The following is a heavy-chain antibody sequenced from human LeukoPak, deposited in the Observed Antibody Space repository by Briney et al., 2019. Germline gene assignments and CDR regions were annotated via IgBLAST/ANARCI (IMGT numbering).Heavy chain of an antibody. CDR2: IYYSGST. CDR1: GGSFSGYY. CDR3: ARSVRWTNGATDV. J-gene: IGHJ6*02. Sequence: SETLSLTCAVYGGSFSGYYWSWIRQPPGKGLEWIGYIYYSGSTNYNPSLKSRVTISVDTSKNQFSLKLSSVTAADTAVYYCARSVRWTNGATDVWGQGTTVTVSS. D-gene: IGHD5-24*01. V-gene: IGHV4-59*08.